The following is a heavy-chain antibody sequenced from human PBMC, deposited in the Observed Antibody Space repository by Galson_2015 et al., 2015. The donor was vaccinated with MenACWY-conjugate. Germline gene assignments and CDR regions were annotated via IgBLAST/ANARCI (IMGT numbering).Heavy chain of an antibody. J-gene: IGHJ1*01. CDR2: ISSGSSTI. D-gene: IGHD6-13*01. Sequence: SLRLSCAASGFTFSTYSMNWVRQAPGKGLEWVSYISSGSSTIYYADSVKGRFTISRDNAKNSLYLQMNSLRAEDTAVYYCARGLTGYSSSWAEYFQHWGQGTLVTVSS. CDR3: ARGLTGYSSSWAEYFQH. V-gene: IGHV3-48*04. CDR1: GFTFSTYS.